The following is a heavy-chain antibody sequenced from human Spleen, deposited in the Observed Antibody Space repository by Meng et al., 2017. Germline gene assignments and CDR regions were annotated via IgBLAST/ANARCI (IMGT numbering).Heavy chain of an antibody. V-gene: IGHV4-61*02. J-gene: IGHJ6*02. CDR1: GGSISSGSYY. CDR2: IYTSGST. D-gene: IGHD2-15*01. CDR3: ARVGGGSPYYGMDV. Sequence: SETLSLTCTVSGGSISSGSYYWSWIRQPAGKGLEWIGRIYTSGSTNYNPSLKSRVTISGDTSKNQFSLNLSSGSAADTAVYYCARVGGGSPYYGMDVWGQGTTVTVSS.